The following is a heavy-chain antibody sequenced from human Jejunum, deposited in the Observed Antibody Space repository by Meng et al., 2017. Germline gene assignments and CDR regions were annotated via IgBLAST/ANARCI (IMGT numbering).Heavy chain of an antibody. D-gene: IGHD3-10*01. V-gene: IGHV3-30*01. CDR2: ISFDGNIK. J-gene: IGHJ2*01. CDR1: GFTFTSFA. Sequence: GGSLRLSCAASGFTFTSFAMHWVRQAPGKGLEWVAAISFDGNIKHYADSVKGRFTISRDNSKNTIDLQMNSLTTEDTAVYYCARSLSRSAGSFWYFDLWGRGTLVTVSS. CDR3: ARSLSRSAGSFWYFDL.